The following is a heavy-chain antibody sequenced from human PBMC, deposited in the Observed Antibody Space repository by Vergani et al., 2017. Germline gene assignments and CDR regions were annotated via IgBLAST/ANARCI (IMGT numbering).Heavy chain of an antibody. Sequence: VRLVDSGGGLVQPGGSLRLSCAASGFSVSDNYMSWVRQAPGKGLEWVAIIYYDGSKKYYADSVKGRFTISRDNSRNTLDLLMSSLRAEDTAIYYCVREGSYCGSTTCRNPSYVYYYHMDVWGEGTTVTVSS. CDR3: VREGSYCGSTTCRNPSYVYYYHMDV. D-gene: IGHD2-21*01. CDR2: IYYDGSKK. CDR1: GFSVSDNY. J-gene: IGHJ6*03. V-gene: IGHV3-33*08.